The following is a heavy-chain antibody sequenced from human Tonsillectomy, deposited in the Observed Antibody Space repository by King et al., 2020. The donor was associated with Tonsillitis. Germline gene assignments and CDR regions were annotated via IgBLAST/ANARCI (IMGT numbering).Heavy chain of an antibody. CDR1: GFTFSSYW. CDR3: AILPHYDILTGYYHNWIDP. CDR2: INNDGDTT. D-gene: IGHD3-9*01. Sequence: VQLVESGGGLVQPGGSLRLSCAASGFTFSSYWMHWVRQAPGEGLVWVSRINNDGDTTNYADSVKGRFTISRDNAKNTLYLQMNSLRDEDTAVYYCAILPHYDILTGYYHNWIDPWGQGALVTVSS. V-gene: IGHV3-74*01. J-gene: IGHJ5*02.